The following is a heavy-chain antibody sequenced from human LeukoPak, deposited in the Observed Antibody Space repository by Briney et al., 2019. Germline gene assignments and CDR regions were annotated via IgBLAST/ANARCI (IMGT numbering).Heavy chain of an antibody. CDR3: ARGYYPPRWYFDL. CDR2: IIEKGNA. Sequence: SETLSLTCALYGGSFSSYSWSWTWIRQTPEKGLDWIGEIIEKGNANYNPSLKSRVTIDLDTSKNQLSLKLTSMTAADTAMYYCARGYYPPRWYFDLWGRGTLVTVSS. J-gene: IGHJ2*01. CDR1: GGSFSSYS. V-gene: IGHV4-34*01. D-gene: IGHD3-10*01.